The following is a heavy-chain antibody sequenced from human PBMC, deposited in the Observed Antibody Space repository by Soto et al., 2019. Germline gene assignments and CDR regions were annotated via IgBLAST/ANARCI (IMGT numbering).Heavy chain of an antibody. J-gene: IGHJ3*02. CDR3: ARYCKNGSCYGGVFDI. V-gene: IGHV4-34*01. CDR2: INHGGRT. D-gene: IGHD2-15*01. CDR1: VGSFSGYY. Sequence: QEQLQQWGAGLLRPSETLSLTCAVYVGSFSGYYWSWIRQPPGKGLAWIGEINHGGRTNYNPSLKSRVTISVDTSKNQFSLKLSSVTAADTAVYYCARYCKNGSCYGGVFDIWGQGTMVTVSS.